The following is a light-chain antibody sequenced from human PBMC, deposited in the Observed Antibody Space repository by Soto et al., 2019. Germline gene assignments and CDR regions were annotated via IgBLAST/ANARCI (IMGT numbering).Light chain of an antibody. CDR1: NSNIGTGFD. Sequence: QSVLTQPPSVSGAPGQRVTISCTGSNSNIGTGFDVHWYQHLPGTAPKLLIFSNSNRPSGVPDRFSGSKSGTSASLAITGLQAEDEADYFCKSYAGSNTYVFGSGTKLTVL. V-gene: IGLV1-40*01. J-gene: IGLJ1*01. CDR3: KSYAGSNTYV. CDR2: SNS.